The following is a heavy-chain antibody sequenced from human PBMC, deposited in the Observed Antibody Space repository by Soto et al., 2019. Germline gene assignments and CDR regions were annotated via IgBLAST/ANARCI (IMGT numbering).Heavy chain of an antibody. CDR2: ISGSGGST. J-gene: IGHJ4*02. D-gene: IGHD3-10*01. V-gene: IGHV3-23*01. Sequence: LRLSCAASGFTFSSYAMSWVRQAPGKGLEWVSAISGSGGSTYYADSVKGRFTISRDNSKNTLYLQMNSLRAEDTAVYYCAKDLEVVRGVIGDLPGTDFDYWGQGTLVTVSS. CDR3: AKDLEVVRGVIGDLPGTDFDY. CDR1: GFTFSSYA.